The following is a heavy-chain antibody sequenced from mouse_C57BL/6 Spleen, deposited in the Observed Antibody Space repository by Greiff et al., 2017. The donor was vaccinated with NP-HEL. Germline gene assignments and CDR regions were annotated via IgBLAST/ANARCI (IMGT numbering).Heavy chain of an antibody. J-gene: IGHJ1*03. Sequence: EVQGVESGAELVKPGASVKLSCTASGFNIKDYYMHWVKQRTEQGLEWIGRIDPEDGETKYAPKFQGKATITADTSSNTAYLQLSSLTSEDTAVYYCAYYGSSPLGYFDVWGTGTTVTVSS. V-gene: IGHV14-2*01. CDR2: IDPEDGET. CDR3: AYYGSSPLGYFDV. CDR1: GFNIKDYY. D-gene: IGHD1-1*01.